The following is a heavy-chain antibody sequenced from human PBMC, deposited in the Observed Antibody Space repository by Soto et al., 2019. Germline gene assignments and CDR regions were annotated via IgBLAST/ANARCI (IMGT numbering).Heavy chain of an antibody. V-gene: IGHV3-23*01. J-gene: IGHJ5*02. CDR1: GLTFSSYA. D-gene: IGHD1-26*01. Sequence: GGSLRLSCAASGLTFSSYAMSWARQAPGKGLEWVSAISGSGGDTYYADSVRGRFTISRDNSKNMLYLQLNSLRGEDTAVYYCAREWPLLPTIFLDHWGQGTLVTASS. CDR3: AREWPLLPTIFLDH. CDR2: ISGSGGDT.